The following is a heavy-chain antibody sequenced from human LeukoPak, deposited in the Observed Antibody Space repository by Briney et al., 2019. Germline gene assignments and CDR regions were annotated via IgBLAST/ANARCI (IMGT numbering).Heavy chain of an antibody. CDR2: ISGSGTDI. J-gene: IGHJ4*02. Sequence: GGSLRLSCEASGFTFSDPYMSWIRQAPGKGLECLSYISGSGTDINYADSVRGRFTISRDNAKNSLYLQMNSLRAEDTAVYYCARGYYYDSSGYYYYWGQGTLVTVSS. CDR3: ARGYYYDSSGYYYY. CDR1: GFTFSDPY. D-gene: IGHD3-22*01. V-gene: IGHV3-11*06.